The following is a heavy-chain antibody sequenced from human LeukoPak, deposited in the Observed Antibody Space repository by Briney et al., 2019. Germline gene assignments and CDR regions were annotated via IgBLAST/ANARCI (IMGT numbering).Heavy chain of an antibody. CDR3: ARDRGEYYDSSGYLDY. D-gene: IGHD3-22*01. V-gene: IGHV4-59*01. CDR1: GGSISSYY. Sequence: SETLSLTCTVSGGSISSYYWSWIRQPPGKGLEWIGYIYYSGNTNCNPALKSRVTMSVDTSKNQFSLKLSSVTAADTAVYYCARDRGEYYDSSGYLDYWGQGALVTVSS. J-gene: IGHJ4*02. CDR2: IYYSGNT.